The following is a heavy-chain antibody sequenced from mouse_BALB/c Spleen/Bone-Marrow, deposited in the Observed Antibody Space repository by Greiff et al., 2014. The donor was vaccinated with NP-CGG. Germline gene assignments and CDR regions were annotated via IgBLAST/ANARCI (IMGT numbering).Heavy chain of an antibody. CDR3: ARQTYYDYDGYFDY. CDR1: GFTFSSYG. CDR2: ISSGGSYT. Sequence: EVMLVESGGDLVKPGGSLKLSCAASGFTFSSYGMSWVRQTPDKRLEWVATISSGGSYTYYPDSVKGRFTISRDNAKNTLYPQMSSLKSVDTAMYYCARQTYYDYDGYFDYWGQGTTLTVSS. V-gene: IGHV5-6*01. J-gene: IGHJ2*01. D-gene: IGHD2-4*01.